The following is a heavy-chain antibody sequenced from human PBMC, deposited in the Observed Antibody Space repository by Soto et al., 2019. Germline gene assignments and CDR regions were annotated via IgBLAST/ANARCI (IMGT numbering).Heavy chain of an antibody. Sequence: GASVKVSCKASGYTFTCSVINWVRQATGQGLEWMGWMNPNSGNTGYAQKFQGRVTMTRNTSISTAYMELSSLRSEDTAVYYCAREPGALPPDAFDIWGQGTMVTVSS. V-gene: IGHV1-8*01. CDR1: GYTFTCSV. CDR3: AREPGALPPDAFDI. CDR2: MNPNSGNT. J-gene: IGHJ3*02.